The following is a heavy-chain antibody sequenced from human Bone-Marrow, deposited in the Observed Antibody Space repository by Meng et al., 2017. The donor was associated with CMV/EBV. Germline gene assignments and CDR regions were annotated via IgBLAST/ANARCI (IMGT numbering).Heavy chain of an antibody. Sequence: SETLSLTCTVSGGSISSSSYYWGWIRQPPGKGLEWIGNIYFSGSTYYNPSLKSRVTISVDTSKNQFSLKLSSVTAADTAVYYCASLPIDNRDGYNHFDYWGHGTLVTVSS. J-gene: IGHJ4*01. CDR1: GGSISSSSYY. CDR2: IYFSGST. V-gene: IGHV4-39*01. CDR3: ASLPIDNRDGYNHFDY. D-gene: IGHD5-24*01.